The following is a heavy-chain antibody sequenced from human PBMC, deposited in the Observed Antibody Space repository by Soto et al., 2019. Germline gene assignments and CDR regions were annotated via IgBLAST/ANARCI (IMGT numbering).Heavy chain of an antibody. CDR3: AGGRLRCSYGYCTDYYDSSGYYPRDAFDI. Sequence: PSETLSLTCTVSGGSISSGDYYWSWIRQPPGKGLEWIGYIYYSGSTYYNPSLKSRVTISVDTSKNQFSLKLSSVTAADTAVYYCAGGRLRCSYGYCTDYYDSSGYYPRDAFDIWGQGTMVTVSS. CDR2: IYYSGST. D-gene: IGHD3-22*01. V-gene: IGHV4-30-4*01. CDR1: GGSISSGDYY. J-gene: IGHJ3*02.